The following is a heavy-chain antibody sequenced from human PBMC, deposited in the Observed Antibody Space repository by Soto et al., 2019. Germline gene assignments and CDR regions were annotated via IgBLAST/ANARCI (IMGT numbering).Heavy chain of an antibody. J-gene: IGHJ4*02. CDR2: INHSGST. CDR3: ARTVGATRGNYFDY. Sequence: QVQLQQWGAGLLKPSETLSLTCAVYGGSFSGYYWSWIRQPPGKGLEWIGEINHSGSTNYNPSLKSRVTISVDTSKNQFSLKLSSVTAADTAVYYCARTVGATRGNYFDYWGQETLVTVSS. CDR1: GGSFSGYY. V-gene: IGHV4-34*01. D-gene: IGHD1-26*01.